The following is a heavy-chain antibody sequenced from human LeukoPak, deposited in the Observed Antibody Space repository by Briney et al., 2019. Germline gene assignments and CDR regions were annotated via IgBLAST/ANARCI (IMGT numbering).Heavy chain of an antibody. CDR2: IYSGGNT. CDR3: ARDLHPRLAGFFDY. CDR1: GFTVISSY. V-gene: IGHV3-53*01. D-gene: IGHD3-3*02. J-gene: IGHJ4*02. Sequence: PGGSLRLSCAASGFTVISSYMSWVRQAPGKGLEWVSVIYSGGNTYYADSVEGRFTISRDNSKNTLYLQMKTLKAEDTAVYYCARDLHPRLAGFFDYWGQGTLVTVSS.